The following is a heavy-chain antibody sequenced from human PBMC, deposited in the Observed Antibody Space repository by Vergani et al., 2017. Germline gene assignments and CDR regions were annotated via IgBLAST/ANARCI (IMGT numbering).Heavy chain of an antibody. CDR1: GGTFSSYA. CDR3: AREKDYNGSGSYYTQDY. J-gene: IGHJ4*02. CDR2: IIPIFGTA. Sequence: QVQLVQSGAEVKKPGSSLKVSCKASGGTFSSYAISWVRQAPGQGLEWMGGIIPIFGTANYAQKFQGRVTITADESTSTAYMELSSLRSEDTAVYYCAREKDYNGSGSYYTQDYWGQGTLVTVSS. V-gene: IGHV1-69*12. D-gene: IGHD3-10*01.